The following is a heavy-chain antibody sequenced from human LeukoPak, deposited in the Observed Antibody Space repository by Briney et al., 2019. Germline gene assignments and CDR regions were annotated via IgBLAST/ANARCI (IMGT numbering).Heavy chain of an antibody. CDR3: AKGAGDYITDYYYYYGMDV. J-gene: IGHJ6*02. Sequence: GGSLRLSCAASGFTFDDYAMHWVRQAPGKGLEWVSGISWNSGSIGYADSVKGRFTISRNNAKNSLYLQMNSLRAEDTALYYCAKGAGDYITDYYYYYGMDVWGQGTTVTVSS. D-gene: IGHD4-17*01. CDR2: ISWNSGSI. CDR1: GFTFDDYA. V-gene: IGHV3-9*01.